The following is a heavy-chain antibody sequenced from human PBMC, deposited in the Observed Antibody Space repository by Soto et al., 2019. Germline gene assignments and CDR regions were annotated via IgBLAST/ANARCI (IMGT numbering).Heavy chain of an antibody. CDR1: GFTFSSYA. Sequence: QVQLVESGGGVVQPGRSLRLSCAASGFTFSSYAMHWVRQAPGKGLEWVAVISYDGSNKYSADSVKGRFTISRDNSKNTLYLQMNSLRAEDPAVYYCARASSGWYKDAFDIWGQGTMVTVSS. J-gene: IGHJ3*02. V-gene: IGHV3-30-3*01. D-gene: IGHD6-19*01. CDR3: ARASSGWYKDAFDI. CDR2: ISYDGSNK.